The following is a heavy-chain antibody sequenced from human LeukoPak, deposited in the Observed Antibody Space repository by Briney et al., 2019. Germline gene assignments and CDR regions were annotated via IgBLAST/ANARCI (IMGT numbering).Heavy chain of an antibody. Sequence: PGGSLRLSCAASGFTFSDYEMNWVRQAPGKGLEWVSGISGSGGSTYFGHSVRGRFTISRDNSKNTLYMQMNSLRAEDTAFYYWGRDFQRTVRGLMANWGQGTQVTVSS. CDR2: ISGSGGST. V-gene: IGHV3-23*01. J-gene: IGHJ4*02. D-gene: IGHD3-10*01. CDR3: GRDFQRTVRGLMAN. CDR1: GFTFSDYE.